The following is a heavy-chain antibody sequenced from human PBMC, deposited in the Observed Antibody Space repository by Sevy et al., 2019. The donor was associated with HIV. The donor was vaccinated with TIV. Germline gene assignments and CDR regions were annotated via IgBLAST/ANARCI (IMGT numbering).Heavy chain of an antibody. CDR3: ARGPRFYDSSGYYHSDAFDI. Sequence: SETLSLTCAVYGGSFSGYYWSWIRQPPGKGLEWIGEINHSGSTNYNPSLKSRVTISVDTSKNQFSLKLSSVTAADTAVYYWARGPRFYDSSGYYHSDAFDIWGQGTMVTVSS. CDR1: GGSFSGYY. CDR2: INHSGST. D-gene: IGHD3-22*01. V-gene: IGHV4-34*01. J-gene: IGHJ3*02.